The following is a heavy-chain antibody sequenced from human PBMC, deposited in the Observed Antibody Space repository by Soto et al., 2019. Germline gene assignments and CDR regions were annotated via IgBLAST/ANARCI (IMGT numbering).Heavy chain of an antibody. Sequence: WSWISQPQGTGLEWIGHISYSGSTYYNTSLKSRFTISVDTSRTQFSLIVISVTAADTAVYYCARGVPHWGQGTRVTVSS. V-gene: IGHV4-31*02. J-gene: IGHJ4*01. CDR2: ISYSGST. CDR3: ARGVPH.